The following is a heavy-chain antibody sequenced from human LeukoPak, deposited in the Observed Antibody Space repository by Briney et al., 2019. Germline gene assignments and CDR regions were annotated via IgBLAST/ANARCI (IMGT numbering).Heavy chain of an antibody. J-gene: IGHJ4*02. CDR3: ARSRTVPATPAY. V-gene: IGHV1-18*01. CDR1: GYTFTSYG. CDR2: IIAYIVET. D-gene: IGHD2-2*01. Sequence: ASVKVSCKASGYTFTSYGISWVRQAPGQGLEWMGWIIAYIVETIYAQKLQGRVTMTRVMSTTTVHMVLTSLRSEDTAVYYCARSRTVPATPAYWRQGTMVTVSS.